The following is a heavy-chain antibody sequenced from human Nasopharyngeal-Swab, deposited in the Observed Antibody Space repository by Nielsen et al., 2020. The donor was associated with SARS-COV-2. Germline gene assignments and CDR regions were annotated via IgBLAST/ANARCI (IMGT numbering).Heavy chain of an antibody. Sequence: AGSLSLSCDVSGFSVSYNYMSWVRQAPGKGLEWVAVIYSRGETHYTDSVRGRFTISRDNSKNMVNLQLNSLRAEDTAVYYCARMDFIASRDYWGQGTLVTVSS. CDR3: ARMDFIASRDY. CDR1: GFSVSYNY. J-gene: IGHJ4*02. V-gene: IGHV3-53*01. D-gene: IGHD6-13*01. CDR2: IYSRGET.